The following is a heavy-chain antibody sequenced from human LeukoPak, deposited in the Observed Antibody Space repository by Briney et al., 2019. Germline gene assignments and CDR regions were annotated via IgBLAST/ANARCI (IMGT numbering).Heavy chain of an antibody. CDR3: TTVPNYYDSSGYYYDFSY. Sequence: PGGSLRLSCAASGFTFSNAWMSWVRQAPGKGLEWVGRIKSKTDGGTTDYAAPVKGRFTISRDDSKNTLYLQMNSLKTEDTAVYYCTTVPNYYDSSGYYYDFSYWGQGTLVTVSS. V-gene: IGHV3-15*01. CDR1: GFTFSNAW. D-gene: IGHD3-22*01. J-gene: IGHJ4*02. CDR2: IKSKTDGGTT.